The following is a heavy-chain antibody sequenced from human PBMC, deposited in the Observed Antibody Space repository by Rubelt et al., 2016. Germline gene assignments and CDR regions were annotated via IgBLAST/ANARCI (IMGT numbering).Heavy chain of an antibody. CDR3: AKDLAPRGVGSTY. CDR2: VSSNGGST. J-gene: IGHJ4*02. Sequence: QLVESGGGLVQPGGSLRLSCSASGFTFSSCAMYWVRQAPGKGLEYVSGVSSNGGSTYYADSVKGRFTTSRDNSKNTLYMQMNSLRAEDTAVYYCAKDLAPRGVGSTYWGQGTLVTVSS. CDR1: GFTFSSCA. V-gene: IGHV3-64*04. D-gene: IGHD1-26*01.